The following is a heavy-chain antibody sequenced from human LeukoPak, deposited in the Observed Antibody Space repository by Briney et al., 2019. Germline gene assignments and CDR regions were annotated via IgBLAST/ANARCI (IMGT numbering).Heavy chain of an antibody. CDR2: INAGNGNT. J-gene: IGHJ4*02. V-gene: IGHV1-3*01. D-gene: IGHD3-10*01. Sequence: ASVKVSCKASGYTFTSYAMHWVRQALGHRLEWMGWINAGNGNTKYSQKFQGRVTITRDTSASTAYMELSSLRSEDTAVYYCARFRGSGSYFDYWGQGTLVTVSS. CDR1: GYTFTSYA. CDR3: ARFRGSGSYFDY.